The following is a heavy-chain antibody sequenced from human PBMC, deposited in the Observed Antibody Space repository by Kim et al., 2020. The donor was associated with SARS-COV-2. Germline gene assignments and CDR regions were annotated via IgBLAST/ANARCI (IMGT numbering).Heavy chain of an antibody. J-gene: IGHJ6*02. V-gene: IGHV3-11*05. D-gene: IGHD3-3*01. Sequence: RFTISRDKAKNSLYLQMNSLRAEDTAVYYCAREIFGVVITVNYYYGMDVWGQGTTVTVSS. CDR3: AREIFGVVITVNYYYGMDV.